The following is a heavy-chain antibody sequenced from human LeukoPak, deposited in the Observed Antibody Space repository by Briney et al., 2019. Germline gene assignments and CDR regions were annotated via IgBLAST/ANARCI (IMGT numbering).Heavy chain of an antibody. V-gene: IGHV4-4*07. J-gene: IGHJ6*03. Sequence: SETLSLTCTVSGGSISSYYWSWIRQPAGKGLEWIGRIYTSGSTNCNPSLKSRVTMSVDTSKNQFSLKLSSVTAADTAVYYCARDRSGSYYYYYYMDVWGKGTTVTVSS. CDR1: GGSISSYY. D-gene: IGHD1-26*01. CDR2: IYTSGST. CDR3: ARDRSGSYYYYYYMDV.